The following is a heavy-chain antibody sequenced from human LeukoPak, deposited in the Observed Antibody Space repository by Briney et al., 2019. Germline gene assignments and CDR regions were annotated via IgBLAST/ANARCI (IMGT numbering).Heavy chain of an antibody. J-gene: IGHJ2*01. CDR1: GFTFTSYA. V-gene: IGHV3-23*01. CDR3: AKITYGSTPWRDIVPGINWYFDL. D-gene: IGHD3-10*01. CDR2: SSGSGGST. Sequence: GGSLRLSCAASGFTFTSYAMSWVRQAPGKGLEWVSASSGSGGSTYYADSVKGRFTISRDNSKNTLYLQMNSLRAEDTAVYYCAKITYGSTPWRDIVPGINWYFDLWGRGTLVTVSS.